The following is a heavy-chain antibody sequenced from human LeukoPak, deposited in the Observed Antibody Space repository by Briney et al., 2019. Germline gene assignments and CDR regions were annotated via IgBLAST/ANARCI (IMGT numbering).Heavy chain of an antibody. V-gene: IGHV3-15*01. D-gene: IGHD3-22*01. J-gene: IGHJ3*02. CDR2: IKSKTDGGTT. CDR3: TTGYYYDSSGYYSDAFDI. Sequence: GGSLRLSCAASGFTFSNAWMSWVRQAPGKGLEWVGRIKSKTDGGTTDYAAPVKGRFTISRDDSKNTLYLQMNSLKTEDTAVYYCTTGYYYDSSGYYSDAFDIWGQGTMVTVSS. CDR1: GFTFSNAW.